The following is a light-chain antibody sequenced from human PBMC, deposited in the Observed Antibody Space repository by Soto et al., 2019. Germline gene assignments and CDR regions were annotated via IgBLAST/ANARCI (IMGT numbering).Light chain of an antibody. CDR3: NQGIHLPRT. CDR2: EVF. J-gene: IGKJ1*01. V-gene: IGKV2D-29*01. CDR1: QSLLYVDGKTY. Sequence: DIGMTQSPLSLSVTPGQPASISCKSSQSLLYVDGKTYLYWYLQKSGQPPQLLIYEVFNRISGVPDRFSGSGSGTDVTLKISRVEAEDVGVYYCNQGIHLPRTFGQGTKVEIK.